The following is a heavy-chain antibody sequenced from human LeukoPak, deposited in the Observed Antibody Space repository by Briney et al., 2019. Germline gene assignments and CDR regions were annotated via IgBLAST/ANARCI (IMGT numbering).Heavy chain of an antibody. CDR2: ISNNGGRT. CDR1: GFTFSSYA. CDR3: AKEYYDYGSSYLDY. J-gene: IGHJ4*02. V-gene: IGHV3-23*01. D-gene: IGHD4-17*01. Sequence: GGSLGLSCAASGFTFSSYAMSWVRQAPGKGLEWVSTISNNGGRTYYAESVKGRFTISRDNSKNTLYLQMNSLRAEDTAVYYCAKEYYDYGSSYLDYWGQGTLATVSS.